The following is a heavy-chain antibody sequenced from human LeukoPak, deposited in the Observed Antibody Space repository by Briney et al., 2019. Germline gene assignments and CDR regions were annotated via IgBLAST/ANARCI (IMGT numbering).Heavy chain of an antibody. D-gene: IGHD6-19*01. J-gene: IGHJ4*02. CDR2: INHSGST. Sequence: SETPSLTCAVYGGSFSGYYWSWIRQPPGKGLEWIGEINHSGSTNYNPSLKSRVTISVDTSKNQFSLKLSSVTAADTAVYYCARGLSGWYSIGYWGQGTLVTVSS. CDR3: ARGLSGWYSIGY. V-gene: IGHV4-34*01. CDR1: GGSFSGYY.